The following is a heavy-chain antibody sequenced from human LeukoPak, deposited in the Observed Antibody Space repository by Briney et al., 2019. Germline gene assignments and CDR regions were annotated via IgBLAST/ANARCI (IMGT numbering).Heavy chain of an antibody. CDR3: ARAGSSSGWYFDY. V-gene: IGHV1-18*01. CDR1: GYDFTSVG. D-gene: IGHD6-19*01. Sequence: GASVKVSCKASGYDFTSVGITWVRQAPGQGLEWMGWISPYNGNTRYVQKLQGRVTMTTDTSTSTAYMELRSLRFDDTAVYYCARAGSSSGWYFDYWGQGTLVTVSS. CDR2: ISPYNGNT. J-gene: IGHJ4*02.